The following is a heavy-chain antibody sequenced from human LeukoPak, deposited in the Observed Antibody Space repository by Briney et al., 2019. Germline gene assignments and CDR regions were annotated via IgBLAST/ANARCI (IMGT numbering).Heavy chain of an antibody. J-gene: IGHJ4*02. CDR1: GFTFHDYA. D-gene: IGHD6-6*01. CDR2: VNAAGTDR. V-gene: IGHV3-23*01. Sequence: PGGSLRLSCEVSGFTFHDYAISWLRQTPGEGLEWVSTVNAAGTDRFYAASVKGRFTISRDNSKNSLYLQMNSLRVEDTAVYYCASSGPSNYWGQGTLVTVSS. CDR3: ASSGPSNY.